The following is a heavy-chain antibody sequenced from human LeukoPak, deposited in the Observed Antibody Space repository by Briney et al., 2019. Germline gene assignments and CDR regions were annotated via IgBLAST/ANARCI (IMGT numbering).Heavy chain of an antibody. D-gene: IGHD3-10*01. Sequence: SETLSLTCTVSGGSISSYYWSWIRQPPGKGLEWIVYIYYSGSTNYNPSLKSRVTISVDTSKNQFSLKLSSVTAADTAIYYCARRPPVNYYGSGSSPYYFDYWGQGTLVTVSS. J-gene: IGHJ4*02. CDR3: ARRPPVNYYGSGSSPYYFDY. CDR1: GGSISSYY. V-gene: IGHV4-59*08. CDR2: IYYSGST.